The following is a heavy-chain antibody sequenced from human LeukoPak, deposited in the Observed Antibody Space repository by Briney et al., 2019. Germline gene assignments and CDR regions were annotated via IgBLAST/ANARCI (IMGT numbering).Heavy chain of an antibody. CDR2: IFSDGTT. CDR1: GHTVSSCY. Sequence: PGGSLTLSCAVAGHTVSSCYMSLIRQAPGKGLEWASIIFSDGTTYCPDSVKGRFTISRDNSKNTLYLQMNSLRAEDTAVYYCARDPYDSSWGLCYFDYWGQGNLVTVSS. J-gene: IGHJ4*02. CDR3: ARDPYDSSWGLCYFDY. V-gene: IGHV3-66*01. D-gene: IGHD3-22*01.